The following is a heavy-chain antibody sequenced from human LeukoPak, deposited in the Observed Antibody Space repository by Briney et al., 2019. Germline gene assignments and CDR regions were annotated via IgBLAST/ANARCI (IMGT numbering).Heavy chain of an antibody. CDR3: ARVGAPLAP. D-gene: IGHD4/OR15-4a*01. V-gene: IGHV1-69*04. J-gene: IGHJ5*02. CDR1: GGTFSSYA. CDR2: IIPILGIA. Sequence: EASVKLSCKASGGTFSSYAISWVRQAPGQGLEWMGRIIPILGIANYAQKFQGRVTITADKSTSTAYMELSSLRSEDTAVYYCARVGAPLAPWGQGTLVTVSS.